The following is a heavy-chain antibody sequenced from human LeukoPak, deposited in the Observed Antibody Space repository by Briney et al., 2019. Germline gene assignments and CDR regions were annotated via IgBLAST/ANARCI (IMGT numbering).Heavy chain of an antibody. D-gene: IGHD3-22*01. Sequence: GGSLRLSCAASGFTFSSSGMHWVRQAPGKGLEWVSFIRYDGSNKYYADSVKGRFTISRDNAKNSLYLQMNSLRAEDTAVYYCAREKYYYDSSGYSGAFDIWGQGTMVTVSS. V-gene: IGHV3-30*02. CDR1: GFTFSSSG. CDR3: AREKYYYDSSGYSGAFDI. J-gene: IGHJ3*02. CDR2: IRYDGSNK.